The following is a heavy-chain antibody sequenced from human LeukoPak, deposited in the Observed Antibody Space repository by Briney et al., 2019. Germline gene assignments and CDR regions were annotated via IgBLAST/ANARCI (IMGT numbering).Heavy chain of an antibody. D-gene: IGHD6-6*01. V-gene: IGHV4-34*01. J-gene: IGHJ4*02. CDR3: ARGYSSSSFDY. CDR1: GGSFSGYY. Sequence: SETLSLTCAVYGGSFSGYYWSWIRQPPGKGLEWIGEINHSGSTNYNPSLKCRVTISVDTSTNQFSLNLSSVTAADTAVYYCARGYSSSSFDYWGQGTLVTVSS. CDR2: INHSGST.